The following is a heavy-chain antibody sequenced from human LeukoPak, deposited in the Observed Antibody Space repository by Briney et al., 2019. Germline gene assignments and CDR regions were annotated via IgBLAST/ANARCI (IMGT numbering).Heavy chain of an antibody. CDR3: ARRLYCSSDTCYTGPDAFDL. D-gene: IGHD2-2*02. CDR1: GFAFTAYG. CDR2: LWSDGSNK. Sequence: PGGSLRLSCAASGFAFTAYGMHWVHQAPGKGLEGVATLWSDGSNKYYADSVKGRFTISRDNSKNTLYLQMSSLRAEDTAMYYCARRLYCSSDTCYTGPDAFDLWGQGTMVTVSS. J-gene: IGHJ3*01. V-gene: IGHV3-33*01.